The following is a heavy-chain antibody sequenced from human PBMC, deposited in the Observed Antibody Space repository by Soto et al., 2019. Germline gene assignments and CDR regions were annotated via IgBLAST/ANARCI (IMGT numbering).Heavy chain of an antibody. V-gene: IGHV4-4*07. CDR3: ARDLKFGQADY. Sequence: ETLSLTCTFSGGSISSYYWTWIRQPSGKGLEWIGRIYTSGSTNYNPSLKSRVTMSVDTSKNQFSLKLSSVTAADTAVYYCARDLKFGQADYWGQGSQVTVSS. J-gene: IGHJ4*02. CDR1: GGSISSYY. CDR2: IYTSGST. D-gene: IGHD3-10*01.